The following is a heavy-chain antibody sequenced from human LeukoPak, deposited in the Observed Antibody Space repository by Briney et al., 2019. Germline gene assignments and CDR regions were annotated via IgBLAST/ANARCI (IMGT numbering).Heavy chain of an antibody. D-gene: IGHD2-2*01. CDR1: GGTFSSYA. CDR2: IIPNFGTA. J-gene: IGHJ6*03. V-gene: IGHV1-69*13. Sequence: SVKVSCKASGGTFSSYAISWVRQAPGQGLEWMGGIIPNFGTANYAQKFQGRVTITADESTSTAYMELSSLRSEDTAVYYCARAAVVPVAMVRFYYYYYYMDVSGKGTTVTVS. CDR3: ARAAVVPVAMVRFYYYYYYMDV.